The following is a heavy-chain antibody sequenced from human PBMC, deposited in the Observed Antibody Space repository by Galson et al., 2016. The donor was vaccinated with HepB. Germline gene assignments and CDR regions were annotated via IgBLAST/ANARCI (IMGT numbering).Heavy chain of an antibody. J-gene: IGHJ5*02. D-gene: IGHD1-7*01. CDR2: INPSGGAT. CDR3: ARDAMLAPLGMVALPVEYNWFDP. Sequence: SVKVSCKASGYTFTNYFIHWVRQAPGQGLEWIGIINPSGGATSYAQGFQDRVTMTRDTSTSTVYMELSSLRSEDTAVYYCARDAMLAPLGMVALPVEYNWFDPWGQGTLVTVSS. V-gene: IGHV1-46*01. CDR1: GYTFTNYF.